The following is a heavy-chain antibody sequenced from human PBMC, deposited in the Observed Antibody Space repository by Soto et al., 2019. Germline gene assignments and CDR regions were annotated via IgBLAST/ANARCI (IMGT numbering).Heavy chain of an antibody. Sequence: PGGSLRLSCAASGFTFDDYTMHWVRQAPGKGLEWVSLISWDGGSTYYADSVKGRFTISRDNSKNSLYLQMNSLRTEDTALYYCAKDIFGGLGATRVLFHSTAIDYWGQGTLVTVSS. CDR3: AKDIFGGLGATRVLFHSTAIDY. CDR1: GFTFDDYT. J-gene: IGHJ4*02. D-gene: IGHD1-26*01. CDR2: ISWDGGST. V-gene: IGHV3-43*01.